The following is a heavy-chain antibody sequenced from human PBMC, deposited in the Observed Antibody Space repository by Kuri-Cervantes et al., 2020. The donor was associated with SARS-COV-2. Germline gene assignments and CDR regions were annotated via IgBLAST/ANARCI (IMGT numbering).Heavy chain of an antibody. CDR1: GFSFSTYW. CDR2: IKQDDTEY. J-gene: IGHJ4*02. Sequence: GESLKISCAASGFSFSTYWMNWVRQAPGKGLEWVANIKQDDTEYYYVDSVRGRFTISRDNAKNSMYLQMNSLRAEDTAIYYCARGTEDYSGARSFFDSWGQGTPVTVSS. D-gene: IGHD4-11*01. V-gene: IGHV3-7*03. CDR3: ARGTEDYSGARSFFDS.